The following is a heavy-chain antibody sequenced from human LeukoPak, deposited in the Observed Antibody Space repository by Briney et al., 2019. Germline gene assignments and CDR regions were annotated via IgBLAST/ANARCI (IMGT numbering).Heavy chain of an antibody. CDR1: GFTFSSYS. V-gene: IGHV3-21*01. CDR2: ISSSSSYI. Sequence: GGSLRLSCAASGFTFSSYSMNWVRQAPGKGLEWVSSISSSSSYIYYADSVKGRFTISRDNAKNSLYLQMNSLRAEDTGVYYCARAPYSGSYYAPLDYWGQGTLVTVSS. J-gene: IGHJ4*02. D-gene: IGHD1-26*01. CDR3: ARAPYSGSYYAPLDY.